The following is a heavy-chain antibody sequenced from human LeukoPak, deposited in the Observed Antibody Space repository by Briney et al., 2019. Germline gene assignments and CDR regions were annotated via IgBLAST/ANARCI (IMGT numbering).Heavy chain of an antibody. CDR2: ISACNGNT. J-gene: IGHJ4*02. V-gene: IGHV1-18*01. D-gene: IGHD5-12*01. CDR1: GYTFTSYG. Sequence: ASVKVSCKASGYTFTSYGISWVRQAPGQGLEWMGWISACNGNTNYAQKLQGRVTMTTDTSTSTAYMELRSLRSDDTAVYYCARGGNSGYDFGTYYFDYWGQGTLVTVSS. CDR3: ARGGNSGYDFGTYYFDY.